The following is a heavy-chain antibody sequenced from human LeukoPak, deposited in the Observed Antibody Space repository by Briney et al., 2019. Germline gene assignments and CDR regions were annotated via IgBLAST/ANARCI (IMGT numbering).Heavy chain of an antibody. Sequence: PGGSLRLSCAASGFVFSDSFMDWVRQAPGKGLEWVGRARNKANRYTTEYAASVKGRSTISRDDSRNSLYLQMNSLKTEDTAVYYCARGRNSFDYWGQGTLVTVSS. V-gene: IGHV3-72*01. D-gene: IGHD4-11*01. CDR1: GFVFSDSF. CDR2: ARNKANRYTT. CDR3: ARGRNSFDY. J-gene: IGHJ4*02.